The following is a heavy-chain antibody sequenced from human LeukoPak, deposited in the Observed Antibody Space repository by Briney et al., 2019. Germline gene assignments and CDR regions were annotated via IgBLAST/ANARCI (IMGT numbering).Heavy chain of an antibody. V-gene: IGHV4-61*05. CDR3: ARAAYCGGDCYLFDY. CDR2: IYYSGST. J-gene: IGHJ4*02. Sequence: SETLSLTCTVSGGSISSSSYYWSWIRQPPGKGLEWIGYIYYSGSTNYNPSLKSRVTISVDTSKNQFSLKLSSVTAADTAVYYCARAAYCGGDCYLFDYWGQGTLVTVSS. D-gene: IGHD2-21*02. CDR1: GGSISSSSYY.